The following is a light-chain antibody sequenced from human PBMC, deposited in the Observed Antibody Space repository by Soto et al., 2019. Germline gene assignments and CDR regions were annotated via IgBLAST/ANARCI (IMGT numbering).Light chain of an antibody. CDR2: WAS. CDR1: QSILDRSKNKYY. Sequence: DIVMTQSPDSLAVSLGERATFNCKSSQSILDRSKNKYYLAWYQQKSGQPPKLLIYWASLREPGVPDRFTGSGSGKDFTLTISSRQAEDVAVYYCQQYFTSPLTFGQGTKVEI. J-gene: IGKJ1*01. V-gene: IGKV4-1*01. CDR3: QQYFTSPLT.